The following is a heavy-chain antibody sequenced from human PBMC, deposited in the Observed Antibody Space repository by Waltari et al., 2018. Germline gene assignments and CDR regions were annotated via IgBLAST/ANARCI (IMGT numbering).Heavy chain of an antibody. CDR2: ITSRSSTI. Sequence: EVQLVQSGGDLVQPGGSLRLSCAASGFTFNTYSMAWVRQAPGKGLEGFSYITSRSSTIYYADSVRGRFTTSRDNAKNSLYLQMNSLRVEDTAVYYCARVGGAALTEGFDYWGQGTLVTVAS. CDR3: ARVGGAALTEGFDY. V-gene: IGHV3-48*01. D-gene: IGHD7-27*01. CDR1: GFTFNTYS. J-gene: IGHJ4*02.